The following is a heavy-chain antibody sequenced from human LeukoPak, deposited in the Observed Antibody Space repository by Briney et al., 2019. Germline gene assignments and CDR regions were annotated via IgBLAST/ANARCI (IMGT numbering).Heavy chain of an antibody. Sequence: GGSLRLSCAASGFTFSSYWMSWVRQAPGKGLEGVATIKQDGSEKYYVDSVKGRFTISRDNAKNSLYLQMNSLRAEDTAVYYCASHDSSGYYGCFDYWGQGTLVTVSS. CDR3: ASHDSSGYYGCFDY. J-gene: IGHJ4*02. D-gene: IGHD3-22*01. V-gene: IGHV3-7*01. CDR2: IKQDGSEK. CDR1: GFTFSSYW.